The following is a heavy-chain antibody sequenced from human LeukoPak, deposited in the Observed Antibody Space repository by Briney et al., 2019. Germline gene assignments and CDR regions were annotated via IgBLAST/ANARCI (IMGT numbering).Heavy chain of an antibody. CDR1: GYTFTSYD. CDR3: ARGSYSSSSLVNY. D-gene: IGHD6-6*01. Sequence: TFNSTCKGSGYTFTSYDINLGRQATRQEIEWMGWMNPNSGNTGYAQKFQGRVTMTRNTSISTAYMELSSLRSEDTAVYYCARGSYSSSSLVNYWGQGTLVTVSS. J-gene: IGHJ4*02. V-gene: IGHV1-8*01. CDR2: MNPNSGNT.